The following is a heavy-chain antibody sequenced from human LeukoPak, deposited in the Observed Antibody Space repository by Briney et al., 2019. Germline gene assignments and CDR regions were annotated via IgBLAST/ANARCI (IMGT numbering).Heavy chain of an antibody. J-gene: IGHJ4*02. CDR3: ASNVGRRYYDFWSGYIPGY. V-gene: IGHV1-69*13. CDR2: IIPIFGTA. Sequence: SVKVSCKASGGTFSSYAISWVRQAPGQGLEWMGGIIPIFGTANYAQKFQGRVTITADESTSTAYMELSSLRSEDTAVYYCASNVGRRYYDFWSGYIPGYWGQGTLVTVSS. D-gene: IGHD3-3*01. CDR1: GGTFSSYA.